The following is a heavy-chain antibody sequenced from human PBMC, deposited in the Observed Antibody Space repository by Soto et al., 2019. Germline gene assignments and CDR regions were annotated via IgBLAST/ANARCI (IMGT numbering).Heavy chain of an antibody. V-gene: IGHV1-18*01. CDR2: ISAYNGNT. CDR1: SYTFTSYG. Sequence: ASVKVSCKASSYTFTSYGISWVRQAPGQGLEWMGWISAYNGNTNYAQKLQGRVTMTTDTSTSTAYMELRSLRSDDTAVYYCARSDDSFGYSSGWYYFDYWGQGTLVTVSS. CDR3: ARSDDSFGYSSGWYYFDY. J-gene: IGHJ4*02. D-gene: IGHD6-19*01.